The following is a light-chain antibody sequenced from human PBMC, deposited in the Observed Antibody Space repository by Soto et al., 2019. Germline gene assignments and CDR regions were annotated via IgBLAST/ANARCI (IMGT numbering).Light chain of an antibody. CDR2: ADS. CDR1: QGIAAS. Sequence: DIQLTQSPSFLSASVGDRVTITCRASQGIAASLAWYQQKPGNPPRLLIYADSTLQSGVPSRFSGSGSGTRGTLTISSLEPEDFATYYCQQTRTYPRTFVGGTKVEMK. J-gene: IGKJ4*01. CDR3: QQTRTYPRT. V-gene: IGKV1-9*01.